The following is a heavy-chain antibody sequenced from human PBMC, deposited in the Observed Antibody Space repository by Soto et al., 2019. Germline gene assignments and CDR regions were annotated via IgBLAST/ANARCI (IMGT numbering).Heavy chain of an antibody. CDR1: GDSISSTDYY. CDR2: ESYSGRT. J-gene: IGHJ4*02. CDR3: ARVRRYYDSSGSKDAGFDY. D-gene: IGHD3-22*01. Sequence: SETLSLTCTVSGDSISSTDYYWTWIRQLPGKGLEWIGYESYSGRTYYSPSYNPSLKSRVSISLDTSKNQVSLRLASVTVADTAVYYCARVRRYYDSSGSKDAGFDYWGQGTLVTVSS. V-gene: IGHV4-31*03.